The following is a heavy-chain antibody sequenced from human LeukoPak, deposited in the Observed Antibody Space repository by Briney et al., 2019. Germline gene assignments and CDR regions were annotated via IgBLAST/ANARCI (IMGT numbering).Heavy chain of an antibody. J-gene: IGHJ3*02. CDR1: GSTFSSYA. V-gene: IGHV3-30*18. CDR2: ISYDGSNK. CDR3: AKYGGDRNAFDI. Sequence: GGSLRLSCAASGSTFSSYAMHWVRQAPGKGLEWVAVISYDGSNKYYADSVKGRFTISRDNSKNTLYLQMNSLRAEDTAEYYCAKYGGDRNAFDIWGQGTMVTVSS. D-gene: IGHD4-23*01.